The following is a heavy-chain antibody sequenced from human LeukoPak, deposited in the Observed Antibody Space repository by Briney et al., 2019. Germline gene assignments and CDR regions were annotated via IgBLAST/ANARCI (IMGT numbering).Heavy chain of an antibody. D-gene: IGHD3-22*01. CDR3: ARRYYDSSGYWLDAFDI. J-gene: IGHJ3*02. CDR1: GFTFSDYY. V-gene: IGHV3-11*03. CDR2: ISSSSSYT. Sequence: GGSLRLSCAASGFTFSDYYMSWIRQAPGKGLEWVSYISSSSSYTNYADSVKGRFTISRDNAKNSLYLQMNSLRAEDTAVYYCARRYYDSSGYWLDAFDIWGQGTMVTVSS.